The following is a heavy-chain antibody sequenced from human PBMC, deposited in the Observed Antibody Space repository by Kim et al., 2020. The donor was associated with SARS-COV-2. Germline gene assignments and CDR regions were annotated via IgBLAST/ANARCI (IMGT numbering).Heavy chain of an antibody. CDR1: GYTFTGYY. CDR3: ARGGYEGYCSGGSCYAYYGMDV. Sequence: ASVKVSCKASGYTFTGYYMHWVRQAPGQGLEWMGWINPNSGGTNYAQKFQGRVTMTRDTSISTAYMELSRLRSDDTAVYYCARGGYEGYCSGGSCYAYYGMDVWGQGTTVTVSS. J-gene: IGHJ6*02. V-gene: IGHV1-2*02. D-gene: IGHD2-15*01. CDR2: INPNSGGT.